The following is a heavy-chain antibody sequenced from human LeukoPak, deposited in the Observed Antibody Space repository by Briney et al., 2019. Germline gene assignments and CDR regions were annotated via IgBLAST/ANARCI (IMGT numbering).Heavy chain of an antibody. D-gene: IGHD3-3*01. J-gene: IGHJ4*02. CDR1: GYSFTSYW. CDR2: IDPSDSYT. V-gene: IGHV5-10-1*01. Sequence: GESLKISCKGSGYSFTSYWISWVRQMPGKGLEWMGRIDPSDSYTNDSPSFQGHVTISADKSISTAYLQWSSLKASDTAMYYCARHGTRYYDFWSGYFDYWGQGTLVTVSS. CDR3: ARHGTRYYDFWSGYFDY.